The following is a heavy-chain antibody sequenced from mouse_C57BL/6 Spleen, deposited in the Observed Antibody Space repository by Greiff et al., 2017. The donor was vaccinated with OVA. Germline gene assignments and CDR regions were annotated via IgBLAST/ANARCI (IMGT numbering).Heavy chain of an antibody. CDR3: THRLAY. J-gene: IGHJ3*01. CDR2: IDPENGDT. V-gene: IGHV14-4*01. Sequence: EVQGVESGAELVRPGASVKLSCTASGFNIKDDYMHWVKQRPEQGLEWIGWIDPENGDTEYASKFQGKATITADTSSNTAYLQLSSLTSEDTAVYYCTHRLAYWGQGTLVTVSA. CDR1: GFNIKDDY.